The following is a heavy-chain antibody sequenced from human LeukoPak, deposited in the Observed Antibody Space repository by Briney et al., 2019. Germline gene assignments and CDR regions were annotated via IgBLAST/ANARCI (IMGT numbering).Heavy chain of an antibody. J-gene: IGHJ6*03. V-gene: IGHV4-31*03. Sequence: SQTLSLTCTVSGGSISSGGYYWSWIRQHPGKGLEWIGYLYYSGSTYYNPSLKSRVTISVDTSKNQFSLKLSSVTAADTAVYYCARLGYCSGGSCYRNHNYYMDAWGKGTTVTVSS. CDR2: LYYSGST. D-gene: IGHD2-15*01. CDR3: ARLGYCSGGSCYRNHNYYMDA. CDR1: GGSISSGGYY.